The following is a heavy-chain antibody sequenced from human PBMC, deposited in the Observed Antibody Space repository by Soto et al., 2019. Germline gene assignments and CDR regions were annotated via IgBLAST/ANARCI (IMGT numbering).Heavy chain of an antibody. Sequence: SSETLSLTCTVSGGSISSYYWSWIRQPAGKGLEWIGRIYTSGSTNYNPSLKSRVTMSVDTSKNQFSLKLSSVTAADTAVYYCARDGPTFYYYDCSGYYQGWFDPWGQGTLVTVSS. D-gene: IGHD3-22*01. CDR1: GGSISSYY. J-gene: IGHJ5*02. CDR3: ARDGPTFYYYDCSGYYQGWFDP. V-gene: IGHV4-4*07. CDR2: IYTSGST.